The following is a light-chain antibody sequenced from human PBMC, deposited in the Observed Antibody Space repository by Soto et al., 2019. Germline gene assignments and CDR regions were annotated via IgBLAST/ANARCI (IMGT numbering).Light chain of an antibody. J-gene: IGKJ4*01. Sequence: EIVLTQSPATLSLSPGERATLSCRASQRVSSYLAWYQQKPGQAPRLLIYDASNRATGIPARFSGSGSGTDVTLTISSLEPEDFAVYYCQQSSNSLTFGGGTNVEIK. V-gene: IGKV3-11*01. CDR1: QRVSSY. CDR2: DAS. CDR3: QQSSNSLT.